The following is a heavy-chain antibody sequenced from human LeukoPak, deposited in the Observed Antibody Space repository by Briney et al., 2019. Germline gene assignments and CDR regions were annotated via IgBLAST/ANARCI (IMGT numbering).Heavy chain of an antibody. CDR3: VRKTAHSSGWYLF. V-gene: IGHV3-23*01. CDR2: IYGAGDVI. CDR1: ADSGFTFSNYA. J-gene: IGHJ4*02. Sequence: GGSLRLSCAASADSGFTFSNYAMNWFRQAPGLGLEWVSSIYGAGDVIYYADSVKGRFTISRDNSKNMLYLHMTSLRAEDTAVYYCVRKTAHSSGWYLFWGQGTLVTFSS. D-gene: IGHD6-19*01.